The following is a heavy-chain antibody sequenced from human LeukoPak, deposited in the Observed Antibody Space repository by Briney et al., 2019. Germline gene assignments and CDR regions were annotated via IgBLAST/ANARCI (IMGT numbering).Heavy chain of an antibody. Sequence: PGGSLRLSCAASGFTFSNYWMHWVRQVPGKGLVRVSRINGDGSSTSYADSVKGRFTISRDNAKNTLYLQMNSLRAEDTAVYYCARDPAGLSSVWGQGTMVTVSS. V-gene: IGHV3-74*01. D-gene: IGHD2-15*01. CDR2: INGDGSST. J-gene: IGHJ3*01. CDR3: ARDPAGLSSV. CDR1: GFTFSNYW.